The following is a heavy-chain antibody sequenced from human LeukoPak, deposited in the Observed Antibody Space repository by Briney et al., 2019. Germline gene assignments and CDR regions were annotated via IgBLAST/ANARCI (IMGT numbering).Heavy chain of an antibody. Sequence: SETLSLTCAVSGSSISSGYYWGWIRQPPGKGLEWIGSIYHSGSTYYNPSLKSRVTISVDTSKNQFSLKLSSVTAADTAVYYCAGGGDSGYDWDDYWGQGTLVTVSS. V-gene: IGHV4-38-2*01. J-gene: IGHJ4*02. CDR3: AGGGDSGYDWDDY. CDR2: IYHSGST. D-gene: IGHD5-12*01. CDR1: GSSISSGYY.